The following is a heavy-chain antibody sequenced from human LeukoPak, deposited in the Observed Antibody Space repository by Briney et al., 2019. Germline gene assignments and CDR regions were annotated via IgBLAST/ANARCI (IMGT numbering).Heavy chain of an antibody. CDR3: ARHKYSSSWEDFYYYYGRDV. CDR1: GFAFGSEA. CDR2: ISPGGGTT. Sequence: PGGSLRLSCGVSGFAFGSEAMSWVRQSPARGLEWVASISPGGGTTYYADSVKGRFTISRDNSKNTLYLQMNSLRAEDTAVYYCARHKYSSSWEDFYYYYGRDVWGQGTTVTVSS. D-gene: IGHD6-13*01. V-gene: IGHV3-23*01. J-gene: IGHJ6*02.